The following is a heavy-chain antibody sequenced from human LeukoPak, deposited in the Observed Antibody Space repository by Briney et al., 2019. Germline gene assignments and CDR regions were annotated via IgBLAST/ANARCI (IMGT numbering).Heavy chain of an antibody. Sequence: GGSLRLSCAASGFTFSRYWMTWVRQAPGKGPEWVANIKQDGGEEYYVDSVKGRFTISRDNAKNTLYLQMNSLRVEDTAVYYCARGRPHGNDYWGQGTLVTVSS. D-gene: IGHD4-23*01. CDR1: GFTFSRYW. V-gene: IGHV3-7*01. J-gene: IGHJ4*02. CDR2: IKQDGGEE. CDR3: ARGRPHGNDY.